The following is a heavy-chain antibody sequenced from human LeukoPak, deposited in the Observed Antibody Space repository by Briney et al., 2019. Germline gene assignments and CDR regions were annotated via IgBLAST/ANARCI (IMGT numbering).Heavy chain of an antibody. V-gene: IGHV1-46*01. CDR1: GYTFTSYY. D-gene: IGHD5-12*01. J-gene: IGHJ5*02. Sequence: GASVKVSCKASGYTFTSYYMHWVRQAPGQGLEWMGIINPSGGSTSYAQKFQGRVTMTRDMSTSTVYMELSSLRSEDTAVYYCATASQTRVATDWFDPWGQGTLVTVSS. CDR2: INPSGGST. CDR3: ATASQTRVATDWFDP.